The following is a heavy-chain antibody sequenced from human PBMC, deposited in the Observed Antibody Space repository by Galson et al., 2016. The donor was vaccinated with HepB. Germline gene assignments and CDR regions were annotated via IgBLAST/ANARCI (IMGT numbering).Heavy chain of an antibody. J-gene: IGHJ4*02. CDR3: ARGGPHNNYFDY. D-gene: IGHD1-1*01. V-gene: IGHV3-53*01. CDR1: GFIVSNNY. CDR2: IHSGGGA. Sequence: SLRLSCAVSGFIVSNNYMNWVRQPPGKGLEWVSFIHSGGGAYYTHSVKGRFTISADNSKNTLYLQMNSLRAEDTAIYYCARGGPHNNYFDYWGQGTLVTVSS.